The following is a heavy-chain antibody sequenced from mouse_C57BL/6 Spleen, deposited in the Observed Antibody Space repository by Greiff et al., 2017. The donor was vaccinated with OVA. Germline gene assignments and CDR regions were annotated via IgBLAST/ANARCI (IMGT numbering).Heavy chain of an antibody. D-gene: IGHD2-3*01. CDR2: IDPETGGT. CDR3: TRRGIYDGYYVMFAY. V-gene: IGHV1-15*01. CDR1: GYTFTDYE. J-gene: IGHJ3*01. Sequence: VQLQQSGAELVRPGASVTLSCKASGYTFTDYEMHWVKQTPVHGLEWIGAIDPETGGTAYNQKFKGKAILTADKSSSTAYMELRSLTSEDSAVYYCTRRGIYDGYYVMFAYWGQGTLVTVSA.